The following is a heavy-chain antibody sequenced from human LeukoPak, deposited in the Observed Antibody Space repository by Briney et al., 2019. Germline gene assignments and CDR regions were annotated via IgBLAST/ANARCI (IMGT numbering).Heavy chain of an antibody. Sequence: GGSLRLSCAASGFTFDTYNFNWVRQAPGKGLEWVASIRSYSSYIHYADSVKGRFTISRDDAKKSLDLQMNSLRAEDTAVYYRARAKVVYGSTDYWGQGTLVTVSS. CDR2: IRSYSSYI. CDR1: GFTFDTYN. J-gene: IGHJ4*02. CDR3: ARAKVVYGSTDY. V-gene: IGHV3-21*01. D-gene: IGHD3-10*01.